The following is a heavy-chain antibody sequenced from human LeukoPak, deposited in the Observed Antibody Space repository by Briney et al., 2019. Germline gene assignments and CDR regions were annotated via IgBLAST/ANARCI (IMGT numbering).Heavy chain of an antibody. CDR2: IGGSGGST. Sequence: GGSLRLSCAASGFTFSSYAMSWVRQAPGKGLEWVSAIGGSGGSTYYADSVKGRFTISRDNSKNTLYLQMNSLRAEDTAVYYCAKDSYDYPWSYFDYWGQGTLVTVSS. D-gene: IGHD3-16*01. V-gene: IGHV3-23*01. J-gene: IGHJ4*02. CDR3: AKDSYDYPWSYFDY. CDR1: GFTFSSYA.